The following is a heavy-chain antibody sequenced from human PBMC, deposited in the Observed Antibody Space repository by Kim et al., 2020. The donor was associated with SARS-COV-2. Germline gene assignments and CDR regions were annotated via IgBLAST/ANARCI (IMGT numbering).Heavy chain of an antibody. CDR3: AKDDFWYSSSWTATDY. CDR1: GFTFSSYG. CDR2: ISYDGSNK. V-gene: IGHV3-30*18. D-gene: IGHD6-13*01. J-gene: IGHJ4*02. Sequence: GGSLRLSCAASGFTFSSYGMHWVRQAPGKWLEWVAVISYDGSNKYYADSVKGRFTISRDNSKNTLYLQMNSLRAEDTAVYYCAKDDFWYSSSWTATDYWGQGTLVTVSS.